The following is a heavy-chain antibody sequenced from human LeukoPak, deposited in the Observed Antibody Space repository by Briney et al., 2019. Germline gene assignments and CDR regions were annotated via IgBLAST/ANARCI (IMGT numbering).Heavy chain of an antibody. D-gene: IGHD5-18*01. J-gene: IGHJ4*02. CDR1: GGSISGDGHY. CDR3: ARGGDTAKGGKD. Sequence: PSETLSLTCTASGGSISGDGHYWTWTRQHPGEGLEWLGFIHPGGTIYYNPSLSSRLFISADTSNNQMSLKLSFVTAADTAVYYCARGGDTAKGGKDWGQGTLVTVSS. V-gene: IGHV4-31*03. CDR2: IHPGGTI.